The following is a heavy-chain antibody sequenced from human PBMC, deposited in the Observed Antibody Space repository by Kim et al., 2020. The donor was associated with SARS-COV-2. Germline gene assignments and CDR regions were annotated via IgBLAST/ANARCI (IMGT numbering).Heavy chain of an antibody. CDR2: IYYSGST. V-gene: IGHV4-59*08. D-gene: IGHD3-22*01. CDR3: ARHYGDSGGYWFRPFDY. Sequence: SETLSLTCTVSGGSISAYYWNWIRQPPGKGLEWIGYIYYSGSTSYNPSLESRVTISVNTSKNQFSLRLSSVTAADTAVYYCARHYGDSGGYWFRPFDYWGRGTLVTVSS. J-gene: IGHJ4*02. CDR1: GGSISAYY.